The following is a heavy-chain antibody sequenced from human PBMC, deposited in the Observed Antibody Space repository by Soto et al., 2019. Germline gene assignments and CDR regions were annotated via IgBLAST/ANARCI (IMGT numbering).Heavy chain of an antibody. J-gene: IGHJ6*02. CDR3: ARGQGLYCTNGVCYRGPGYYYYGMDV. CDR1: GGSFSGYY. CDR2: INHSGST. D-gene: IGHD2-8*01. V-gene: IGHV4-34*01. Sequence: PSETLSLTCAVYGGSFSGYYWSWIRQPPGKGLEWIGEINHSGSTNYNPSLKSRVTISVDTSKNQFSLKLSFVTAADTAVYYCARGQGLYCTNGVCYRGPGYYYYGMDVWGQGTTVTVSS.